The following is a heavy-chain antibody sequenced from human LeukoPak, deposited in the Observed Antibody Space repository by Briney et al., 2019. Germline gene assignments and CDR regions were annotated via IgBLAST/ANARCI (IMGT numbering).Heavy chain of an antibody. V-gene: IGHV3-23*01. J-gene: IGHJ6*03. CDR1: GFTFNSYA. D-gene: IGHD2-2*01. Sequence: GESLRLSCAASGFTFNSYAMTWVRQAPRKGLEWVSSISGNGGSTYYTDSVKGRFTISRDNSKNTLYLQMNSLRAEDTAAYYCAKDLRVIVVTYYMDVWGKGTTVTVS. CDR3: AKDLRVIVVTYYMDV. CDR2: ISGNGGST.